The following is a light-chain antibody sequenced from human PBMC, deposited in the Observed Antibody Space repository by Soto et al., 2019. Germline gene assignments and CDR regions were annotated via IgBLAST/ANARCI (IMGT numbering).Light chain of an antibody. CDR3: MQGTQLPYS. J-gene: IGKJ2*03. CDR2: KVS. CDR1: QSPVSYDGNTS. Sequence: DVVMTPSPLYLPVTLGQPASISCRASQSPVSYDGNTSLNWFQQRPGQPPRRLIYKVSDRDSGVPDRFSGSGSGTDFTLRISRVEAEDVAVYYCMQGTQLPYSFGQGTKLAI. V-gene: IGKV2-30*01.